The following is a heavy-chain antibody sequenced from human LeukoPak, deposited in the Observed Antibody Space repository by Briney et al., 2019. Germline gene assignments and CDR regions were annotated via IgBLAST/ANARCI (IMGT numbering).Heavy chain of an antibody. V-gene: IGHV1-2*02. CDR3: ARIVDIVATNQLDY. CDR2: INPNSGGT. Sequence: ASVKVSCKASGYTFTGYYMHWVRQAPGQGLEWMGWINPNSGGTNYAQKFQGRVTMTRDTSISTAYMELSRLRSEDTAVYYCARIVDIVATNQLDYWGQGTLVTVSS. J-gene: IGHJ4*02. CDR1: GYTFTGYY. D-gene: IGHD5-12*01.